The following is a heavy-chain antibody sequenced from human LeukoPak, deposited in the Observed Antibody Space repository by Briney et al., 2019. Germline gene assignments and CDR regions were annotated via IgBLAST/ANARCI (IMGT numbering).Heavy chain of an antibody. CDR2: IYPNSGAT. CDR3: ARAPSLGYCSSTSCHGAFDI. CDR1: GYTFTGYY. D-gene: IGHD2-2*01. V-gene: IGHV1-2*02. Sequence: ASVKVSCKASGYTFTGYYMHWVRQAPGQGLEWMGWIYPNSGATKYAQKFQGRVTMTRDTSISTAYMELSSLRSEDTAVYYCARAPSLGYCSSTSCHGAFDIWGQGTMVTVSS. J-gene: IGHJ3*02.